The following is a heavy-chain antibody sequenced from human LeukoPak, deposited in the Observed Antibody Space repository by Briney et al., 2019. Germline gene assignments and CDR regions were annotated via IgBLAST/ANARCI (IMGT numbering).Heavy chain of an antibody. Sequence: GGSLRLSCAASGFTFSSYGMHWVRQAPGKGLEWVAVISYDGSNKYYADSVKGRFTISRDNSKNTLYLQMNSLRAEDTAVYYCARGRRFLEWSLDYWGQGTLVTVSS. V-gene: IGHV3-30*03. CDR3: ARGRRFLEWSLDY. J-gene: IGHJ4*02. CDR2: ISYDGSNK. CDR1: GFTFSSYG. D-gene: IGHD3-3*01.